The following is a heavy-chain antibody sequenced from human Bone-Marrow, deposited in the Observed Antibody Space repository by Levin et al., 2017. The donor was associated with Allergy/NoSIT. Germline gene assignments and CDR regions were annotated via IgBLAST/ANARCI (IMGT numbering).Heavy chain of an antibody. J-gene: IGHJ4*02. Sequence: PGGSLRLSCAASGFTFDDYAMHWVRQAPGKGLEWVSGISWNSGSIGYADSVKGRFTISRDNAKNSLYLQMNSLRAEDTALYYCAKVKDIGYSGYDWFDYWGQGTLVTVSS. CDR3: AKVKDIGYSGYDWFDY. CDR2: ISWNSGSI. CDR1: GFTFDDYA. D-gene: IGHD5-12*01. V-gene: IGHV3-9*01.